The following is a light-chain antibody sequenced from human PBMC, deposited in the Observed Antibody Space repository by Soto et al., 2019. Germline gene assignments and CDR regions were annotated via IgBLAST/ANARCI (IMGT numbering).Light chain of an antibody. CDR3: QQSYSTPPGAWT. J-gene: IGKJ1*01. CDR2: AAF. Sequence: IQMTQSPSSLSASVGDRVTITCRASQSISTYLNWYQQKPGKDLKLLIYAAFSLHTGVPSRFSGSGSGTDFTLTISSLQPEDFATYYCQQSYSTPPGAWTFGQGTKVDI. V-gene: IGKV1-39*01. CDR1: QSISTY.